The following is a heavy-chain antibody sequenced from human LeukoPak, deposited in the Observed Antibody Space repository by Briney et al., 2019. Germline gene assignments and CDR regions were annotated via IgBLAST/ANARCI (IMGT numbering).Heavy chain of an antibody. CDR3: SIYLRDQVVVAAAREH. J-gene: IGHJ1*01. V-gene: IGHV3-43*02. D-gene: IGHD2-15*01. Sequence: PAGSLRLSRAASGFTLNDYAMHWVRQAPGKGLEWVSLISGDGGSTYFADSVKGRFTISRDNSKNSMCLQMNSMRTEDTASYYCSIYLRDQVVVAAAREHWGQKTLVTVSS. CDR2: ISGDGGST. CDR1: GFTLNDYA.